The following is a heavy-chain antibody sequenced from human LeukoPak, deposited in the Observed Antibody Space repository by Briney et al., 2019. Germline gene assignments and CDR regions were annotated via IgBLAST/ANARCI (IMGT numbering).Heavy chain of an antibody. V-gene: IGHV3-7*01. J-gene: IGHJ4*02. CDR3: AKLAKYFYGAETFYFFEH. CDR1: GFSFTTYW. CDR2: INRDGTEK. Sequence: GGSLRLSCAASGFSFTTYWMSWVRQAQGKGLEWVAKINRDGTEKYYVESVKGRFTISRDNGKNSLYLQMNSPRVEDTAVYYCAKLAKYFYGAETFYFFEHWGQGTPVTASS. D-gene: IGHD3-10*01.